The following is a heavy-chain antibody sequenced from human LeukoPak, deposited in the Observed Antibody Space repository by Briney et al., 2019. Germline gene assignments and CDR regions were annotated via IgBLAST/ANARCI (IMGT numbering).Heavy chain of an antibody. CDR1: GYPFTNYF. J-gene: IGHJ6*03. Sequence: GASVKVSCKASGYPFTNYFIHWVRQAPGQGLEWMGVINLSDDTTTYTQKFQGRDTMTRDTSTNTVYMKLTSLRSEDTAVYYCARDQHTLFGVVTPIPYYMDVWGKGTTVTVSS. CDR3: ARDQHTLFGVVTPIPYYMDV. CDR2: INLSDDTT. V-gene: IGHV1-46*01. D-gene: IGHD3-3*01.